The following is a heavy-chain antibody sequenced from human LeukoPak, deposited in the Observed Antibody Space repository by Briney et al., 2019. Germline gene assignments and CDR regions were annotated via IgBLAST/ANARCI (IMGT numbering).Heavy chain of an antibody. D-gene: IGHD3-10*01. CDR3: ARHGVGRGGDFDY. CDR2: IRRDGDVI. J-gene: IGHJ4*02. Sequence: SRGSLRLSCAASGFTFSSYGMHWVRQAPGKGLEWVAFIRRDGDVIYYADSVKGRFTISRDNSRNMVYLQLNSLRPEDTAVYYCARHGVGRGGDFDYWGQGTLVTASS. V-gene: IGHV3-30*02. CDR1: GFTFSSYG.